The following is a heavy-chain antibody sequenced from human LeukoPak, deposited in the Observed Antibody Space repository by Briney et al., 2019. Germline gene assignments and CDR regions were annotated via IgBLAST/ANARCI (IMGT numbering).Heavy chain of an antibody. CDR3: ARLDESPVGFFDL. D-gene: IGHD3-16*01. CDR1: GFTFSSYG. CDR2: ISGSGGST. Sequence: PGGTLRLSCAASGFTFSSYGMSWVRQAPGKGLEWVSAISGSGGSTYYADSVKGRLTISRDNSKNTLYLQMNSLRAEDTAVYYCARLDESPVGFFDLWGRGTLVTVSS. J-gene: IGHJ2*01. V-gene: IGHV3-23*01.